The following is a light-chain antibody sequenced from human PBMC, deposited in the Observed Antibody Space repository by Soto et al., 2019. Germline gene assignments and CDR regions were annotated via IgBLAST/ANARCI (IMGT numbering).Light chain of an antibody. V-gene: IGKV3-20*01. CDR1: QSITSNS. CDR2: GAS. J-gene: IGKJ1*01. CDR3: QHYGTTPWT. Sequence: ENVLTQFPGTLSLSPGERATLSCRASQSITSNSLAWYQQKPGQAPRLLIYGASRRATGIPDRFSGSGSGTDFTLTISRVEPEDFAVYYCQHYGTTPWTFGQGTKVGIK.